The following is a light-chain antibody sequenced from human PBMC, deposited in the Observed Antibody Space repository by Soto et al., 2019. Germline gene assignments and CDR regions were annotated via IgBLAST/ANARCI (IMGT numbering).Light chain of an antibody. CDR1: SSDVGGYNY. CDR3: KSYEGSIIYV. Sequence: QSALTQPPSASGSPGQSVTISCTGTSSDVGGYNYVSWYQQHPGKAPKLMIYEVNKRPSGVPDRFSGSKSGNTASLTVSGLQAEDEADYYCKSYEGSIIYVFGTGTKLTVL. V-gene: IGLV2-8*01. CDR2: EVN. J-gene: IGLJ1*01.